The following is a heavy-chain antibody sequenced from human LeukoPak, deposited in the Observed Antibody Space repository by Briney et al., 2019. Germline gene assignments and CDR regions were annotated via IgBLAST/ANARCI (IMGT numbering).Heavy chain of an antibody. CDR1: GFSFSSYS. J-gene: IGHJ6*03. Sequence: PGGSLRLSCVASGFSFSSYSMNWVRQAPGEGLEWVSSISSSSSYIYYPDPVKGRFTISRDNAKNSLYLQMNSLRAEDTAVYYCARGALDMDVWGKGTTVTVSS. CDR2: ISSSSSYI. V-gene: IGHV3-21*01. CDR3: ARGALDMDV.